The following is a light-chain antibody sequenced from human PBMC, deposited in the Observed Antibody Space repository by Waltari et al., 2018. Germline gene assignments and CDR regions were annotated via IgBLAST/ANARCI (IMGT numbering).Light chain of an antibody. CDR2: WAS. CDR1: QSLLYISNNKNY. CDR3: QQYYSTTWT. V-gene: IGKV4-1*01. Sequence: DIVMTQSPDSLAVSLGERATINCKSSQSLLYISNNKNYLAWYQQKPGQPPKLLIYWASTRESGVPDRFSGSGSGTDFTLTISSLQAEDVAVYYCQQYYSTTWTFGQGTKVEI. J-gene: IGKJ1*01.